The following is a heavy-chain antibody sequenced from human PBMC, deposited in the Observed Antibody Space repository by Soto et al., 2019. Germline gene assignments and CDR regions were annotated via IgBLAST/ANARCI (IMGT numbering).Heavy chain of an antibody. D-gene: IGHD5-12*01. J-gene: IGHJ3*02. V-gene: IGHV3-23*01. CDR3: ATWHLREHAYDI. Sequence: PGGSLRLSCVVSGLTFSSYAMHWVRQTPGKGLEWVSGISSRGDITYYADSVKGRFTISRDNSRNTVYLQMSSLRAEDAALYFCATWHLREHAYDIWGQGTMVTVSS. CDR1: GLTFSSYA. CDR2: ISSRGDIT.